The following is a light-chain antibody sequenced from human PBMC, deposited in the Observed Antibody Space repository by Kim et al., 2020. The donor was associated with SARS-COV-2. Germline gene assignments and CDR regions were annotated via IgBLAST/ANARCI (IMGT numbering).Light chain of an antibody. V-gene: IGKV1-27*01. J-gene: IGKJ1*01. CDR3: HKYNRAPWT. CDR2: AAS. Sequence: DIQMTQSPSSLSASVGDRVTITCRASQGINNYLAWYQQRPGKVPKLLIYAASTLQSGVPSRFSGSGFGTDFTLTISSLQPEDGATYYWHKYNRAPWTFGRGTKVDIK. CDR1: QGINNY.